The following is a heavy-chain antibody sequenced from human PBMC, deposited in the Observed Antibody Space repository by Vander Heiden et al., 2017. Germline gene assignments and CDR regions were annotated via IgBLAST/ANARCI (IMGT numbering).Heavy chain of an antibody. CDR3: ARQTYRSFAP. Sequence: QLQLQESGPGLVKPSETLSLTCTVSGGSVYSFSYYWGWSRQPPGEGLEWIGYICSNGDTYYTPSLESRVTISVDTSKNQFSLKLSSVTAADTAVYYCARQTYRSFAPWGQGVLVTVSS. CDR1: GGSVYSFSYY. J-gene: IGHJ5*02. V-gene: IGHV4-39*01. CDR2: ICSNGDT. D-gene: IGHD3-16*02.